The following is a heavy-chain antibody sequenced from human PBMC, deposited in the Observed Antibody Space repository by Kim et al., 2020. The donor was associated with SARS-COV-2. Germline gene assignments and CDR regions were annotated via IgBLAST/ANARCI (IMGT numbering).Heavy chain of an antibody. D-gene: IGHD6-13*01. Sequence: ASVKVSCKASGYTFTSYAMNWVRQAPGQGLEWMGWINTNTGNPTYAQGFTGRFVFSLDTSVSTAYLQISSLKAEDTAVYYCARDPGGSSSWYQTLYYYYGMDVWGQGTTVTVSS. CDR3: ARDPGGSSSWYQTLYYYYGMDV. J-gene: IGHJ6*02. V-gene: IGHV7-4-1*02. CDR2: INTNTGNP. CDR1: GYTFTSYA.